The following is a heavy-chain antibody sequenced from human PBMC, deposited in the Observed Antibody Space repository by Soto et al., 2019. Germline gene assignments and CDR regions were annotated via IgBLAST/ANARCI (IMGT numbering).Heavy chain of an antibody. CDR2: INHSGTT. J-gene: IGHJ5*02. CDR3: ARVSGQLSIRSNWFDP. D-gene: IGHD1-1*01. CDR1: SGSLSGYY. V-gene: IGHV4-34*01. Sequence: SETLSLTCAVYSGSLSGYYWSLIRQPPGKGLEWIGEINHSGTTNYNPSLNSRVTISVDTSKNQFSLKLSSVTAADTAVYYCARVSGQLSIRSNWFDPWGQGTLVTVSS.